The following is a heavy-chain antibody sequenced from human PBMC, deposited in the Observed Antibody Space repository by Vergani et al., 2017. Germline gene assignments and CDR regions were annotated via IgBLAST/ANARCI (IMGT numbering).Heavy chain of an antibody. J-gene: IGHJ5*02. CDR2: IYPRDSDT. D-gene: IGHD2-15*01. V-gene: IGHV5-51*01. Sequence: EVQLVQSGAEVTKPGESLKISYKGSGYSFTTYWIGWVRQMPGKGLEWMGIIYPRDSDTRYSPSFQGQVTITADKSISTAYLQWSSLKASDTAMYHCARQKDGRSWFDPWCQGTLVTVSS. CDR1: GYSFTTYW. CDR3: ARQKDGRSWFDP.